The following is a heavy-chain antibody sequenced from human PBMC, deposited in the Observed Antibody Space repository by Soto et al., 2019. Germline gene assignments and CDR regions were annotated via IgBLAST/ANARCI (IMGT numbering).Heavy chain of an antibody. Sequence: SETLSLTCTVSGGSISTSSYYWGWIRQPPGKGLEWIGSIYYSGSTYYNPSLKSRVTISADTSKNQFSLKLSSVTAADTAVYYCARLIAAARGNRAYLGQGTLVTVSS. J-gene: IGHJ4*02. CDR2: IYYSGST. D-gene: IGHD6-13*01. V-gene: IGHV4-39*01. CDR1: GGSISTSSYY. CDR3: ARLIAAARGNRAY.